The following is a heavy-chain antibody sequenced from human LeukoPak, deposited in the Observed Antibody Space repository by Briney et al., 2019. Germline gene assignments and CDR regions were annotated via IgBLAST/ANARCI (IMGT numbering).Heavy chain of an antibody. Sequence: SGTLSLTCAVYGGSLSGYYWSWIRQPPGKGLEWVGEINHSGSTNYNPSLKSRVTISVDTSKNQFSLKLSSVTAADTAVYYCARGGGSGSYLGYWGQGTLVTVSS. CDR3: ARGGGSGSYLGY. CDR1: GGSLSGYY. V-gene: IGHV4-34*01. CDR2: INHSGST. D-gene: IGHD3-10*01. J-gene: IGHJ4*02.